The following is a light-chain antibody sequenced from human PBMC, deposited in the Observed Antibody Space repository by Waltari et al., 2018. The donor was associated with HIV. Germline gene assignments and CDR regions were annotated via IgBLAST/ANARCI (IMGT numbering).Light chain of an antibody. J-gene: IGLJ2*01. V-gene: IGLV3-1*01. CDR3: QAWDSSSSTVV. CDR1: KLCANY. Sequence: SYELTQPPSVSVSPGRTASIPCSGDKLCANYACWYQQKPGQSPVLVIYRDTKRPSGMPERFSGSNSGNTATLTISGTQAMDEADYYCQAWDSSSSTVVFGGGTKLTVL. CDR2: RDT.